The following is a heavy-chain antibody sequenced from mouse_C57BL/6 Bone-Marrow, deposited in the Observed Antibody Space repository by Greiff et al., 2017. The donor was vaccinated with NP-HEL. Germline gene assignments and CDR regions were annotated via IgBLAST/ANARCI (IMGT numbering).Heavy chain of an antibody. V-gene: IGHV1-81*01. CDR2: IYPRSGNT. D-gene: IGHD2-4*01. CDR1: GYTFTSYG. J-gene: IGHJ3*01. CDR3: ARSGDYGGAWFAY. Sequence: VQLQQSGAELARPGASVKLSCKASGYTFTSYGISWVKQRTGQGLEWIGEIYPRSGNTYYNEKFKGKATLTADKSSSTAYMELRSLTSEDSAVYFCARSGDYGGAWFAYWGQGTLVTVSA.